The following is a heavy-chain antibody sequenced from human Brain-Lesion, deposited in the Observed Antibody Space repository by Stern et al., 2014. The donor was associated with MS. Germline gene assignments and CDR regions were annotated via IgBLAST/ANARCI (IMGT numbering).Heavy chain of an antibody. CDR2: ISGRGGPT. J-gene: IGHJ1*01. CDR1: GFSFSTYA. Sequence: EVQLVESGGGLVQPGGSLRLSCAASGFSFSTYAMSWVRQTPGKGLQWVSGISGRGGPTSYADSVKGRFTISRDNSKNTLYLQMDSLRADDTAVYYCAKWPHHIAVAGTRYFQHWGQGTLVTVSS. CDR3: AKWPHHIAVAGTRYFQH. V-gene: IGHV3-23*04. D-gene: IGHD6-19*01.